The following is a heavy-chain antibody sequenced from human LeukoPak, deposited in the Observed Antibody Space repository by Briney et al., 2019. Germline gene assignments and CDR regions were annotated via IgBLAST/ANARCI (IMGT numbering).Heavy chain of an antibody. Sequence: SETLSLTSTVSGGSINSWSWNWIRQPPGKGLEWVGHISYSGNTNYNPSLKSRITLSVDTSKNQFSLRVSSVTAADTAVYYCARYNNPYFDYWGQGTLVTVSS. CDR2: ISYSGNT. CDR3: ARYNNPYFDY. V-gene: IGHV4-59*01. D-gene: IGHD1-14*01. CDR1: GGSINSWS. J-gene: IGHJ4*02.